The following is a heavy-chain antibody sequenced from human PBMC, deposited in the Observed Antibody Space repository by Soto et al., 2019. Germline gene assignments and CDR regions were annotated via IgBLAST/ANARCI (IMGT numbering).Heavy chain of an antibody. CDR2: ISYDGSNK. CDR3: AKDRTAVAEYNCFDP. V-gene: IGHV3-30*18. J-gene: IGHJ5*02. CDR1: GFTFSSDG. D-gene: IGHD6-19*01. Sequence: QVQLVESGGSVVQPGRSLRLSCAASGFTFSSDGMHWVRQAPSKGLEWVAVISYDGSNKYYADSVKGRFTISRDNSKNTLYLQMNSLRAEDTAVHYCAKDRTAVAEYNCFDPWGQGTLVTVSS.